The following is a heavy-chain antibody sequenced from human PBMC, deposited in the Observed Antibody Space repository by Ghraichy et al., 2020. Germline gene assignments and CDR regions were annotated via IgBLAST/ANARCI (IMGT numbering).Heavy chain of an antibody. J-gene: IGHJ4*02. CDR3: ARAMASGWYNY. CDR1: GDNVSSTSAA. CDR2: TYYRSKWYN. V-gene: IGHV6-1*01. D-gene: IGHD6-19*01. Sequence: SQTLSLTCDISGDNVSSTSAAWSWIRQSPSRGLEWLGRTYYRSKWYNHYVVALKSRIIINADTSKNQVSLQLNSVTPEDTAVYYCARAMASGWYNYWGQGTLVTVSS.